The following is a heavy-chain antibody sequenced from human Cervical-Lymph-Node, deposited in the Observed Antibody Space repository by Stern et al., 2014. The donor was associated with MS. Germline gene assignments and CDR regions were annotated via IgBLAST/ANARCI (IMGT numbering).Heavy chain of an antibody. CDR2: IYYSGST. CDR3: ARHPPLPLSIAALFDP. CDR1: GGSISSSSYY. Sequence: QLQLQESGPGLVKPSETLSLTCTVSGGSISSSSYYWGWIRQPPGKGLEWIGSIYYSGSTYYNPSLKSRVTISVDTSKNQFSLKLSSVTAADTAVYYCARHPPLPLSIAALFDPWGQGTLVTVSS. J-gene: IGHJ5*02. V-gene: IGHV4-39*01. D-gene: IGHD6-13*01.